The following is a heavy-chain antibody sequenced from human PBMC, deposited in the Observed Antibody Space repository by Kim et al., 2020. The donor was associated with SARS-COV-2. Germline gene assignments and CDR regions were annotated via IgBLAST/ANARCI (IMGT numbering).Heavy chain of an antibody. CDR1: GFTFSGSS. CDR3: TRVPPYSNSWWDAFDI. D-gene: IGHD6-13*01. CDR2: IRSKANSYAT. V-gene: IGHV3-73*01. Sequence: GGSLRLSCAASGFTFSGSSMCWVRQASGKGLEWVGRIRSKANSYATSYAASMEGRFTISRDDSKSTVYLQMHSLKIEDTAMYYCTRVPPYSNSWWDAFDIWGQGTMVTVSS. J-gene: IGHJ3*02.